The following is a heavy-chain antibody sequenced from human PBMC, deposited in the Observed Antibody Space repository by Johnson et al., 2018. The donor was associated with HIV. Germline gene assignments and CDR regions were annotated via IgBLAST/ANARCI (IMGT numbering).Heavy chain of an antibody. CDR2: ISYDGSDK. D-gene: IGHD2-21*01. V-gene: IGHV3-30-3*01. Sequence: QVQLVESGGGLVQPGGSLRLSCAASGLTFGSYPLHWVRQAPGRGLEWVAVISYDGSDKSYAHSVKGRCTISRDNAKNSLYLQMNSLRAEDTAVYYCVCLRVSLSAFDIWGQGTMVTVSS. CDR3: VCLRVSLSAFDI. CDR1: GLTFGSYP. J-gene: IGHJ3*02.